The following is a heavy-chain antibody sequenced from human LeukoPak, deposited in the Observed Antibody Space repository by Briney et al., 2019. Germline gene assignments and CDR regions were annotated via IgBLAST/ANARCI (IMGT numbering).Heavy chain of an antibody. D-gene: IGHD6-13*01. J-gene: IGHJ6*02. V-gene: IGHV4-59*01. CDR2: IYYSGST. CDR1: GASISSYY. Sequence: SETLSLTCAVSGASISSYYWSWIRQPPGKGLEWIGYIYYSGSTNYNPSLKSRVTISVDTSKNQFSLKLSSVTAADTAVYYCARSGYSSSWTLGYYYGMDVWGQGTTVTVSS. CDR3: ARSGYSSSWTLGYYYGMDV.